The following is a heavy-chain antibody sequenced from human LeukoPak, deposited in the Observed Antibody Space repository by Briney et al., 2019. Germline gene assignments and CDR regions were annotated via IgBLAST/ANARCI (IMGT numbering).Heavy chain of an antibody. Sequence: ASVKVSGKSSGYTFTVYYMHWVRQAPGQGLEWMGWINPNSGGTNYAQKFQGRVTMTRDTSISTAYMELSRLRSDDTAVYYCARGGRWVVPAAITFFDYWGQGTLVTVSS. V-gene: IGHV1-2*02. D-gene: IGHD2-2*01. J-gene: IGHJ4*02. CDR2: INPNSGGT. CDR3: ARGGRWVVPAAITFFDY. CDR1: GYTFTVYY.